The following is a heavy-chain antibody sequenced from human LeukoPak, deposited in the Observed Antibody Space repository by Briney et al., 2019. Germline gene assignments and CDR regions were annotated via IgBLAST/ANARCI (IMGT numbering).Heavy chain of an antibody. V-gene: IGHV4-34*01. Sequence: SETLSLTCAVYGGSFSGYYWSWIRQPPGKGLEWIGEINHSGSTNYNPSLKSRVTISVDTSKNQFSLKLSSVTAADTAVYYCARSTIDIYDSSGYSFDYWGQGTLVTVSS. D-gene: IGHD3-22*01. CDR3: ARSTIDIYDSSGYSFDY. J-gene: IGHJ4*02. CDR2: INHSGST. CDR1: GGSFSGYY.